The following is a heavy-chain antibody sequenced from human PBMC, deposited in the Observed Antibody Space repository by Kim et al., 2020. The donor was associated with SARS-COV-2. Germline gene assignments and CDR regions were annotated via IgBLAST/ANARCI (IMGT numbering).Heavy chain of an antibody. J-gene: IGHJ6*02. V-gene: IGHV4-31*03. Sequence: SETLSLTCTVSGGSISSGGYYWSWIRQHPGKGLEWIGYIYYSGSTYYNPSLKSRVTISVDTSKNQFSLKLSSVTAADTAVYYCARDQYYDFWSGPWASGNYGMDVWGQGTTVTVSS. CDR1: GGSISSGGYY. CDR2: IYYSGST. D-gene: IGHD3-3*01. CDR3: ARDQYYDFWSGPWASGNYGMDV.